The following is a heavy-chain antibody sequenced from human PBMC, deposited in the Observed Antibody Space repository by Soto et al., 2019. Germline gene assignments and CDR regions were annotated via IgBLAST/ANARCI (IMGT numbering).Heavy chain of an antibody. J-gene: IGHJ6*02. CDR2: INHSGST. Sequence: SETLSLTCAVYGGSFSGYYWSWIRQPPGKGLEWIGEINHSGSTNYNPSLKSRVTISVDTSKNQFSLKLSSVTAADTAVYYCARGMGAENTFYYYYGMDVWGQGTTVTVSS. CDR1: GGSFSGYY. V-gene: IGHV4-34*01. D-gene: IGHD3-16*01. CDR3: ARGMGAENTFYYYYGMDV.